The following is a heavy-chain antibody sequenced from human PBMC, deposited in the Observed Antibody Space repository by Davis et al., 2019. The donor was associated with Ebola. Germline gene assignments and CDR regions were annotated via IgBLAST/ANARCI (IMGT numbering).Heavy chain of an antibody. CDR3: TRLVVGTTSFDY. Sequence: GESLKISCAASGFTFSASAMHWVRQASGKGLEWVGRIRSKGNSYATAYAASVKGRFTISRDDSKNTAYLQMNSLKTEDTAMYYCTRLVVGTTSFDYWGQGTLVTVSS. CDR1: GFTFSASA. CDR2: IRSKGNSYAT. J-gene: IGHJ4*02. D-gene: IGHD1-26*01. V-gene: IGHV3-73*01.